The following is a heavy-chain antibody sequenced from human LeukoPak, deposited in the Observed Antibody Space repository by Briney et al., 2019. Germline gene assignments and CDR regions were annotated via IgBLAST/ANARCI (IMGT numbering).Heavy chain of an antibody. J-gene: IGHJ4*02. Sequence: ASVKVSCKASGYTFTGYYMHWVRQAPGQGLEWMGWINPNSGATNYAQKFQGRVTMTRDTSISTAYMELSRLRSDDTAVYYCARDHCGGDCYSVSDYWGQGTLVTVSS. CDR2: INPNSGAT. D-gene: IGHD2-21*02. CDR3: ARDHCGGDCYSVSDY. CDR1: GYTFTGYY. V-gene: IGHV1-2*02.